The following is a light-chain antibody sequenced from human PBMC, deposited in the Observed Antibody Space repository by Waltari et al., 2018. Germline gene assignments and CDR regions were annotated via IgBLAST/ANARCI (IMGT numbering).Light chain of an antibody. Sequence: DVQMTQSLSSLSASVGDRVTITCRSSQSISLWVAGYQKKPGKVPKLLISQAHILESGVPSRFSGSGSGTEFTLTISSLQPDDFATYYCQQYDTFSSATFGQGTKLEI. CDR1: QSISLW. CDR3: QQYDTFSSAT. V-gene: IGKV1-5*03. CDR2: QAH. J-gene: IGKJ2*01.